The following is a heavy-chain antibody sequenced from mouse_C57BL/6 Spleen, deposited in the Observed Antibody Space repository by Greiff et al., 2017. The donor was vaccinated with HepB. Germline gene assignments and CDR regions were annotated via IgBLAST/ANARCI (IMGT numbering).Heavy chain of an antibody. J-gene: IGHJ1*03. D-gene: IGHD1-1*01. Sequence: QVQLQQSGAELVRPGTSVKVSCKASGYAFTNYLIEWVKQRPGQGLEWIGVINPGSGGTNYNEKLKGKATLTADKSSSNAYMQLSSLTSADSAVYFCARGPYYGSSSYWYFDVWGTGTTVTVSS. V-gene: IGHV1-54*01. CDR3: ARGPYYGSSSYWYFDV. CDR1: GYAFTNYL. CDR2: INPGSGGT.